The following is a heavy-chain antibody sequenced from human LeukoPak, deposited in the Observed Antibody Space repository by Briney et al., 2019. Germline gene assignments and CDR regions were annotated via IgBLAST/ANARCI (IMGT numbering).Heavy chain of an antibody. J-gene: IGHJ4*02. CDR2: IYYTGTT. CDR1: GGSISSSLYH. V-gene: IGHV4-39*07. CDR3: ARLRTYCTTTTCYESFDS. D-gene: IGHD2-2*01. Sequence: PSETLSLTCTVSGGSISSSLYHWGWIRQSPGKNLEWLGSIYYTGTTNYNPSLKSRVTISVGTSKNLFSLELSSVTAADTAVYYCARLRTYCTTTTCYESFDSWGQGTLVTVSS.